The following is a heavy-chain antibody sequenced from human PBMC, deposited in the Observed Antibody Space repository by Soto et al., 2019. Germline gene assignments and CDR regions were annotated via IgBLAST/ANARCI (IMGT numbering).Heavy chain of an antibody. D-gene: IGHD3-3*01. CDR3: GHRRSEADRCWFDP. Sequence: QITLKESGPSLVKPTQTLTLTCTFSGLSLNTGGGAVGWVRQPPGKALEWLADIYANGNERFSPALKTRLTITKDTSKNQVVLTMTDMAPEDTAMYYCGHRRSEADRCWFDPWGQGILVTVSS. J-gene: IGHJ5*02. CDR1: GLSLNTGGGA. CDR2: IYANGNE. V-gene: IGHV2-5*01.